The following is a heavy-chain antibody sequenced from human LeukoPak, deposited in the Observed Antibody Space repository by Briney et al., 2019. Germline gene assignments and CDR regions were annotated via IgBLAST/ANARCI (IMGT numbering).Heavy chain of an antibody. J-gene: IGHJ4*02. D-gene: IGHD3-22*01. CDR2: IYSGGST. CDR1: GFTVSSNY. Sequence: GGSLRLSCAASGFTVSSNYMSWVRLAPGKGLEWVSVIYSGGSTYYADSVKGRFTISRDNSKNTLYLQMNSLRAEDTAVYYCARGGTTTVATFDYWGQGTLVTVSS. CDR3: ARGGTTTVATFDY. V-gene: IGHV3-66*02.